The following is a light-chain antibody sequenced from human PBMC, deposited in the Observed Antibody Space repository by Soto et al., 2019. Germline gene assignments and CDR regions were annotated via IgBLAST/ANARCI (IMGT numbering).Light chain of an antibody. CDR1: QTIAIY. CDR3: QQSYNIPQT. CDR2: EAS. J-gene: IGKJ1*01. V-gene: IGKV1-39*01. Sequence: DIQMTQSPSSLSASVGDTVTITFRASQTIAIYLNWYQQKPGKAPNLLIYEASSLQSGVPSRFTGRGSGTDFSLTISSLQPEDFATYYCQQSYNIPQTFGQGTRVEIK.